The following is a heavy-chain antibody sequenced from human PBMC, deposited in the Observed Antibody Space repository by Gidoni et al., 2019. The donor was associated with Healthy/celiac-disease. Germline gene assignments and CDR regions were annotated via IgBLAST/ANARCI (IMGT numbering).Heavy chain of an antibody. CDR3: ASPFYDSSGYHY. CDR1: GGSISSSSYY. D-gene: IGHD3-22*01. J-gene: IGHJ4*02. CDR2: IYYSGST. Sequence: QLQLQESGPRLVKPSETLSLTCTVSGGSISSSSYYWGWIRQPPGKGLEWIGSIYYSGSTYYNPSLKSRVTISVDTSKNQFSLKLSSVTAADTAVYYCASPFYDSSGYHYWGQGTLVTVSS. V-gene: IGHV4-39*01.